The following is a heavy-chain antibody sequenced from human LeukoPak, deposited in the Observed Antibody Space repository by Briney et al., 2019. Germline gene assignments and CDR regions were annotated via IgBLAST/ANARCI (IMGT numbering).Heavy chain of an antibody. CDR2: IIPIHGIA. J-gene: IGHJ5*02. D-gene: IGHD2-2*01. CDR3: ARGNLYCSSTSCYSGWFDP. CDR1: GGTFSSYA. Sequence: ASVKVSCKASGGTFSSYAISWVRQAPGQGLEWMGRIIPIHGIANYAQKFQGRVTITADKSTSRAYMELSSLTYEDTAVYYCARGNLYCSSTSCYSGWFDPWGQGTLVTVSS. V-gene: IGHV1-69*04.